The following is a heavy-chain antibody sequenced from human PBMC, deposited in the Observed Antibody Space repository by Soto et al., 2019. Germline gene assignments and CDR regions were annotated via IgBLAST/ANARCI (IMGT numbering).Heavy chain of an antibody. V-gene: IGHV4-61*01. CDR3: ARVGDSSAYYYARGLDD. CDR2: IYYSGST. CDR1: GVSVSSGSYY. D-gene: IGHD3-22*01. J-gene: IGHJ4*02. Sequence: PSETLSLTCTVSGVSVSSGSYYWSWIRQPPGKGLEWIGYIYYSGSTNYNPSVKSRVTISVDMSKNQFSLKLSSVTAADTAVYYCARVGDSSAYYYARGLDDWGQGTLVTVSS.